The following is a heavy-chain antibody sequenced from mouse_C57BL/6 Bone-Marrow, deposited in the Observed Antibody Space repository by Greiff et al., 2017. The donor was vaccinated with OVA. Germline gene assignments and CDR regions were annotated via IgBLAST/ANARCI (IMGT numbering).Heavy chain of an antibody. V-gene: IGHV1-64*01. J-gene: IGHJ2*01. CDR1: GYTFTSYW. CDR3: ARYGNYDYFDY. Sequence: QVQLQQPGAELVKPGASVKLSCKASGYTFTSYWMHWVKQRPGQGLEWIGMIHPTSGSTNYNEKFKSKATLTVDKSSSTAYMQLSSLTSEDSAVYYCARYGNYDYFDYWGQGTTLTVSS. D-gene: IGHD2-1*01. CDR2: IHPTSGST.